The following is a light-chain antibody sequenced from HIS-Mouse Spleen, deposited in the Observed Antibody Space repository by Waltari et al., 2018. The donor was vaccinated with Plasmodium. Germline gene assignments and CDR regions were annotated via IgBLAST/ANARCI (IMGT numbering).Light chain of an antibody. V-gene: IGKV1-33*01. Sequence: DIQMTQSPSSLSASVGDRVTITCQASQDISNYLNWYQQKQGKAPKLLIYDASKLETGVPARFSGSGSGTDFTFTISSLQPEDIATYYCQQYDNLPYTFGQGTKLEIK. CDR3: QQYDNLPYT. J-gene: IGKJ2*01. CDR1: QDISNY. CDR2: DAS.